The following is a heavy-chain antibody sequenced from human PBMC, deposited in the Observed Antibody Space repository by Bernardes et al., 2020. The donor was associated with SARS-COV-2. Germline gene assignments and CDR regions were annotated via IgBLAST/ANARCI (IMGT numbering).Heavy chain of an antibody. V-gene: IGHV3-23*01. CDR3: VKDRLIKGIVVAGSSGYFDY. Sequence: GSLRLSCAASGFTFSKDDMSWVRQAPGEGLEWVAGISGRGGGTSYADSAKGRFTISRDNSKNTLYLQMNSLRAEDTAVYYCVKDRLIKGIVVAGSSGYFDYWGQGTLVTVSS. J-gene: IGHJ4*02. CDR1: GFTFSKDD. CDR2: ISGRGGGT. D-gene: IGHD6-19*01.